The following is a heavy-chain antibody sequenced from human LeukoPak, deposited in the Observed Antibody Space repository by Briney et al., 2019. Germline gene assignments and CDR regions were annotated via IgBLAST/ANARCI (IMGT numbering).Heavy chain of an antibody. Sequence: GGSLRLSCAASGFTFSSYEMNWVRQAPGKGLEWVSSISSSSSYIYYADSVKGRFTISRDNAKNSLYLQMNSLRAEDTAVYYCAREPLWGSYFDYWGQGTLVTASS. CDR3: AREPLWGSYFDY. CDR2: ISSSSSYI. CDR1: GFTFSSYE. V-gene: IGHV3-21*01. D-gene: IGHD3-16*01. J-gene: IGHJ4*02.